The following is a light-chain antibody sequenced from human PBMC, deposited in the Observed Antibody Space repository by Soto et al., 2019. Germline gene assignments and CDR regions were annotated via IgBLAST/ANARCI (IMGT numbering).Light chain of an antibody. CDR2: EGS. CDR3: CSYAGSSTYV. Sequence: QSALTQPASVSGSPGQSITISCTGTSSDVGSYNLVSWYQQHPGKAPKLMIYEGSKRPSGVSNRFSGSKSGNTSSLTISGLQAADYADYYCCSYAGSSTYVLGTGTKLTVL. CDR1: SSDVGSYNL. J-gene: IGLJ1*01. V-gene: IGLV2-23*01.